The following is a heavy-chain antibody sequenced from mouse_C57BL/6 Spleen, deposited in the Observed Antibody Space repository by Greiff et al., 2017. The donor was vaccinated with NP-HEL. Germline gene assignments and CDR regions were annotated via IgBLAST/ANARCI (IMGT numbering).Heavy chain of an antibody. CDR2: IDPETGGT. Sequence: QVQLKQSGAELVRPGASVTLSCKASGYTFTDYEMHWVKQTPVHGLEWIGAIDPETGGTAYNQKFKGKAILTADKSSSTAYMELRSLTSEDSAVYYCTRWGGLPYYFDYWGQGTTLTVSS. J-gene: IGHJ2*01. CDR3: TRWGGLPYYFDY. CDR1: GYTFTDYE. V-gene: IGHV1-15*01. D-gene: IGHD3-3*01.